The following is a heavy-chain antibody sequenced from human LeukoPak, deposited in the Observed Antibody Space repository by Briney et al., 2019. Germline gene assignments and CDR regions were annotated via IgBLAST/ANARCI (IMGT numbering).Heavy chain of an antibody. Sequence: GGSLRLSCAASGFTFSSYSMNWVRQAPGKGLEWVSSISSSSSYIYYADSVKGRFTISRDNAKNSLYLQMNSLRAEDTAVYYCARERGASMVLYYYYMDVWGKGTTVTVSS. V-gene: IGHV3-21*01. J-gene: IGHJ6*03. D-gene: IGHD4/OR15-4a*01. CDR3: ARERGASMVLYYYYMDV. CDR2: ISSSSSYI. CDR1: GFTFSSYS.